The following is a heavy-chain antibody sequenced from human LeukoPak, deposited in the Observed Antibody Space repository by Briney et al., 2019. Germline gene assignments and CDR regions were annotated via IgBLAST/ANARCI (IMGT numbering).Heavy chain of an antibody. CDR3: ARGGRYYTRWQYYFDY. V-gene: IGHV1-2*04. J-gene: IGHJ4*02. D-gene: IGHD1-26*01. CDR1: GYTFTGYY. Sequence: ASVKVSCKASGYTFTGYYMHWVRQAPGQGLEWMGWINPNSGGTNYAQKFQGWVTMTRDTSISTAYMELSRLRSDGTAVYYCARGGRYYTRWQYYFDYWGQGTLVTVSS. CDR2: INPNSGGT.